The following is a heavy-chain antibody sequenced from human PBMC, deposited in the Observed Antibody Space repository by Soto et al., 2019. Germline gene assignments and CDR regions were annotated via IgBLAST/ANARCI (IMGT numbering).Heavy chain of an antibody. CDR2: ISYDGSNK. CDR1: GFTFSSYA. V-gene: IGHV3-30-3*01. D-gene: IGHD3-10*01. J-gene: IGHJ3*02. CDR3: ARGAYYYGSGSYAFDI. Sequence: GGSLRLSXAASGFTFSSYAMHWVRQAPGKGLEWVAVISYDGSNKYYADSVKGRFTISRDNSKNTLYLQMNSLRAEDTAVYYCARGAYYYGSGSYAFDIWGQGTMVTVSS.